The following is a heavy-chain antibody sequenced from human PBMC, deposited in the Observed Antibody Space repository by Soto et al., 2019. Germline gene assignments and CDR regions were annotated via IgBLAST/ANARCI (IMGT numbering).Heavy chain of an antibody. D-gene: IGHD3-22*01. CDR3: AKVDDSSGYYYEYYFDY. CDR1: GFTFSSYA. Sequence: PGGSLRLSCAASGFTFSSYAMSWVRQAPGKGLEWVSAISGSGGSTYYADSVKGRFTISRDNSKNTLYLQMNSLRAEDTAVYYCAKVDDSSGYYYEYYFDYWGQGSLVTVSS. V-gene: IGHV3-23*01. CDR2: ISGSGGST. J-gene: IGHJ4*02.